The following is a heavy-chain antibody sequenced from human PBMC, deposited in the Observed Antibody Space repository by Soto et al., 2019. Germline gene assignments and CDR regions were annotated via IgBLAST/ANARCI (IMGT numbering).Heavy chain of an antibody. CDR2: IYYSGST. V-gene: IGHV4-31*02. J-gene: IGHJ6*02. CDR3: ARVSRTVTKLGYYGMDV. D-gene: IGHD4-17*01. Sequence: TRSHNGTVSGVSISSGGYYGSWIRQQPGKGLEWIGYIYYSGSTYYNPSLKSRVTISVDTSKNQFSLKLSSVTAADTAVYYCARVSRTVTKLGYYGMDVWGQGTTVTVSS. CDR1: GVSISSGGYY.